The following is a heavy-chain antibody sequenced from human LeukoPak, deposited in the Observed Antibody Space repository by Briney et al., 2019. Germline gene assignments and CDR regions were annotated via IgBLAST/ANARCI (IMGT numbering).Heavy chain of an antibody. CDR3: ARNAFDS. CDR2: ITTSSNT. CDR1: GFTFSGYE. J-gene: IGHJ3*01. Sequence: DPGGSLRLSRAASGFTFSGYEMNWVRQVPGKGLEWVSCITTSSNTYYADSVRGRFTISRDNAKSSLYLQMNSLRADDTAIYYCARNAFDSWGQGTRVTVPS. V-gene: IGHV3-48*03.